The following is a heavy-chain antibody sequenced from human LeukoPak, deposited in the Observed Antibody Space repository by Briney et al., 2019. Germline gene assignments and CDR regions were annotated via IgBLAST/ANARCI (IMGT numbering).Heavy chain of an antibody. J-gene: IGHJ4*02. Sequence: QPGGSLRLSCAASGFTFSSFEMNWVRQAPGKGLEWVSYISSSGSTIYYADSVKGRFSISRDNAKISLYLQMNSLRAEDTAVYYCARSYSSGWYEIWDYWGQGTLVTVSS. CDR3: ARSYSSGWYEIWDY. CDR1: GFTFSSFE. D-gene: IGHD6-19*01. V-gene: IGHV3-48*03. CDR2: ISSSGSTI.